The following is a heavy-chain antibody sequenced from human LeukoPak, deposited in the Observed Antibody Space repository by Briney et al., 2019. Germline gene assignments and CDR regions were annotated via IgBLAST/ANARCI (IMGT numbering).Heavy chain of an antibody. Sequence: ASVKVSCKASGYTFTGYYMHWVRQAPGQGLEWMGWINPNRGGTNYAQKFQGRVTMTRDTSISTAYMELSRLRSDDTAVYYCARDHYYDSSGYYQQWGQGTLVTVSS. J-gene: IGHJ4*02. CDR2: INPNRGGT. D-gene: IGHD3-22*01. CDR1: GYTFTGYY. CDR3: ARDHYYDSSGYYQQ. V-gene: IGHV1-2*02.